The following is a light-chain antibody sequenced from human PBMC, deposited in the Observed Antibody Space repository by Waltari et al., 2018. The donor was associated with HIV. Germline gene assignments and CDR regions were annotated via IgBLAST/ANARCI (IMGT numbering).Light chain of an antibody. CDR1: SSAVGGYNF. J-gene: IGLJ3*02. CDR2: EAT. V-gene: IGLV2-8*01. Sequence: QSALTQPPSASGSPGQSVTISCTGTSSAVGGYNFVPWYQQHPGKAPKLLIFEATKRPSGVPDRFSGSKSGNTASLTVSGLQAEDEADYYCSSYAGSSTLMFGGGTKLTVL. CDR3: SSYAGSSTLM.